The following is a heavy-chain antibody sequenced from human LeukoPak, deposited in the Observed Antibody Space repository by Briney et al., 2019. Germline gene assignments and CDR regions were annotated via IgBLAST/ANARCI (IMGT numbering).Heavy chain of an antibody. V-gene: IGHV4-59*01. CDR1: GGSISSYY. J-gene: IGHJ4*02. CDR3: ARDNGAYYDSSGYPDY. D-gene: IGHD3-22*01. CDR2: IYYSGST. Sequence: SETLSLTCTVSGGSISSYYWSWIRQPPGKGLEWIGYIYYSGSTNYNPSLKSRVTISVDTSKNQFSLKLSSVTAADTAVYYCARDNGAYYDSSGYPDYWGQGTLVTVSS.